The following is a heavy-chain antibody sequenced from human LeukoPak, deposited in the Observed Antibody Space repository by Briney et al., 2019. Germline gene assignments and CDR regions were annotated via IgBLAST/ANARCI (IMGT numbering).Heavy chain of an antibody. CDR3: ARGGPNGYTYAVRYYNWFDP. D-gene: IGHD5-24*01. CDR2: IIPIFGTA. Sequence: GASVKVSCKASGGTFSSYAISWVRQAPGQGLEWMGGIIPIFGTANYAQKFQGRVTITADESTSTAYMELSSLRSEVTAVYYCARGGPNGYTYAVRYYNWFDPWGQGTLVTVSS. CDR1: GGTFSSYA. V-gene: IGHV1-69*13. J-gene: IGHJ5*02.